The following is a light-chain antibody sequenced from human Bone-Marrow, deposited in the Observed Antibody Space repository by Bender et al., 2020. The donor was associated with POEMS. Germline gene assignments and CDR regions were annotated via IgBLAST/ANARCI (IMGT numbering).Light chain of an antibody. V-gene: IGLV3-1*01. CDR3: QAWETSSVV. CDR2: EDN. J-gene: IGLJ2*01. Sequence: SYGLTQPPSVSVSPGHTANITCSGDQLGDQYASWYQLKPGQSPVLVIYEDNKRPSGVPERFSGSNSGNIATLTTSGAPDVDETEYYCQAWETSSVVFGGGTKLSVL. CDR1: QLGDQY.